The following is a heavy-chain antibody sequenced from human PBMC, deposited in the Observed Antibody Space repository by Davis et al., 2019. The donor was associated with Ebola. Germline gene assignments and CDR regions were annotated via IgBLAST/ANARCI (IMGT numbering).Heavy chain of an antibody. CDR3: ARGPDTSAPPDAFDI. Sequence: PGGSLRLSCAASGFTFSSYNMNWVRQAPGKGLEWVSYISSSSSTIHYADSVRGRFTISRDNAKSSLYLQMNSLRDEDTAVYYCARGPDTSAPPDAFDIWGHGTMVTVSS. CDR1: GFTFSSYN. J-gene: IGHJ3*02. CDR2: ISSSSSTI. D-gene: IGHD3-22*01. V-gene: IGHV3-48*02.